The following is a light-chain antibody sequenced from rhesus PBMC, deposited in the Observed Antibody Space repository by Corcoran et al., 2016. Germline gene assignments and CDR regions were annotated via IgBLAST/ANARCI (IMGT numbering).Light chain of an antibody. CDR1: QGISSY. Sequence: DIQMTQSPSSLSASVGDTVTITCRASQGISSYLNWFQQTPGKAPKLLILASSSLESGVPSRFIGRGSETDFTITISSLQPEDFSVYYCLQHNSYPFTFGPGTKLDIK. J-gene: IGKJ3*01. CDR3: LQHNSYPFT. V-gene: IGKV1-28*03. CDR2: ASS.